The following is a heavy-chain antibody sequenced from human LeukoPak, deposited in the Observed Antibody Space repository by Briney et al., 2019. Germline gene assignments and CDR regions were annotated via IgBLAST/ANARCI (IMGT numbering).Heavy chain of an antibody. D-gene: IGHD5-18*01. CDR2: TIPILGIA. Sequence: SVKVSCKASGGTFSSYAISWVRQAPGQGLEWMGRTIPILGIANYAQKFQGRVTITADKSTSTAYMELSSLRSEDTAVYYCARGDTAMAYDYWGQGTLVTVSS. CDR3: ARGDTAMAYDY. V-gene: IGHV1-69*04. J-gene: IGHJ4*02. CDR1: GGTFSSYA.